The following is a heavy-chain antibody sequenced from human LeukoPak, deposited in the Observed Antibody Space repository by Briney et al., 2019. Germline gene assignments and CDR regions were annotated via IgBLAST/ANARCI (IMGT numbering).Heavy chain of an antibody. D-gene: IGHD2-2*01. CDR3: ARDPHCSSTSCYEGGWFDP. CDR1: GFTFSSYS. Sequence: RGSLRLSCAASGFTFSSYSMNWVRQAPGKGLEWVSSISSSSSYIYYADSVKGRFTISRDNAKNSLYLQMNSLRAEDTAVYYCARDPHCSSTSCYEGGWFDPWGQGTLVTVSS. J-gene: IGHJ5*02. V-gene: IGHV3-21*01. CDR2: ISSSSSYI.